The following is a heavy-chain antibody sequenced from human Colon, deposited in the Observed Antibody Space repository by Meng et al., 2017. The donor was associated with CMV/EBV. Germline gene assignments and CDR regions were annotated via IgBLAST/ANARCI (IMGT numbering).Heavy chain of an antibody. V-gene: IGHV1-2*02. CDR3: ATVSSGYYLYFQH. D-gene: IGHD3-22*01. J-gene: IGHJ1*01. Sequence: VQRVASGAEVKKPGASVKVSCKASGYTFTGYYMHWVRQAPGQGLEWMGWINPNSGGTNYAQKFQGRVTMTRDTSISTAYMELSRLRSDDTAVYYCATVSSGYYLYFQHWGQGTLVTVSS. CDR1: GYTFTGYY. CDR2: INPNSGGT.